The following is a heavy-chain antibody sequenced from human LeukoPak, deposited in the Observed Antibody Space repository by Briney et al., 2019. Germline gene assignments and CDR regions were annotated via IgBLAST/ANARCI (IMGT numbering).Heavy chain of an antibody. CDR1: GFTVSSNY. J-gene: IGHJ4*02. D-gene: IGHD6-19*01. Sequence: PGGSLRLSCAASGFTVSSNYMSWVRQAPGKGLEWGSVIYSGGSTYYADSVKGRFTISRDNSKNTLYLQMNSLRAEDTAVYYCASGIAVYGMYYFDYWGQGTLVTVSS. CDR2: IYSGGST. V-gene: IGHV3-66*02. CDR3: ASGIAVYGMYYFDY.